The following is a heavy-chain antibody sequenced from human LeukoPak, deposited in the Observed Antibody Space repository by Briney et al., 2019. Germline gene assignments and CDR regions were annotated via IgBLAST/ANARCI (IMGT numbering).Heavy chain of an antibody. CDR1: GFTFSGSA. J-gene: IGHJ4*02. D-gene: IGHD3-16*01. V-gene: IGHV3-73*01. CDR2: IRSKANSHAT. Sequence: PGGSLRLSCAASGFTFSGSAMHWVRQASGKGLEWVGRIRSKANSHATAYAASVKGRFTISRDDSKSMLYLQMNGLKTEDTAVYYCTRVATEGESFSRGQGTLVTVSS. CDR3: TRVATEGESFS.